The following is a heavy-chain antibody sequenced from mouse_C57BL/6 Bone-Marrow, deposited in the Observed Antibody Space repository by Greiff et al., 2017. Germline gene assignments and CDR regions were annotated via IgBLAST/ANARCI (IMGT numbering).Heavy chain of an antibody. CDR3: ASPLYYYGSSWFAY. Sequence: QVQLQQPGAELVKPGASVKLSCKASGYTFTSYWMHWVKQRPGQGLEWIGMIHPNSGSTNYNEKFKSKATLTVYKSSSTAYMQLSSLTSEDSAVYYCASPLYYYGSSWFAYWGQGTLVTVSA. CDR2: IHPNSGST. V-gene: IGHV1-64*01. J-gene: IGHJ3*01. D-gene: IGHD1-1*01. CDR1: GYTFTSYW.